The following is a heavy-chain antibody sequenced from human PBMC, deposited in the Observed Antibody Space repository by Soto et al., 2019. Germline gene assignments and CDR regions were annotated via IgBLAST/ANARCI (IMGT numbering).Heavy chain of an antibody. Sequence: PGGSLRLFCAASGFTFSSYWMSWVRQAPGKGLEWVANIKQDGSEKYYVDSVKGRFTISRDNAKNSLYLQMNSLRAEDTAVYYCASSPYSSGWYGLLGGYYYNMDVWGQGTTVTVSS. J-gene: IGHJ6*02. CDR1: GFTFSSYW. CDR3: ASSPYSSGWYGLLGGYYYNMDV. V-gene: IGHV3-7*01. CDR2: IKQDGSEK. D-gene: IGHD6-19*01.